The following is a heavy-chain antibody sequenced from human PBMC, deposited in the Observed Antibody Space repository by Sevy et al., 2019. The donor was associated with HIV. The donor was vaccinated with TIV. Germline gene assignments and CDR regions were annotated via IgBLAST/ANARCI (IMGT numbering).Heavy chain of an antibody. CDR2: IYSGGST. CDR3: ARGSGNGGPREAFDI. J-gene: IGHJ3*02. D-gene: IGHD3-10*01. V-gene: IGHV3-53*01. CDR1: GFTVSSNY. Sequence: GGSLRLSCAASGFTVSSNYMSWVRQAPGKGLEWVSVIYSGGSTYDADSVKGRFTISRDNSKNTLYLQMNSLRAEDTAVYYCARGSGNGGPREAFDIWGQGTMVTVSS.